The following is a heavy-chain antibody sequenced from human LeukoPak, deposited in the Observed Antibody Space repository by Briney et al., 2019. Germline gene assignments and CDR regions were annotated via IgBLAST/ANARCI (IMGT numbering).Heavy chain of an antibody. CDR1: GGSFSGYY. Sequence: SETLSLTCAVYGGSFSGYYWSWIRQPPGKGLEWIGEINHSGSTNYNPSLKSRVTISVDTSKNQFSLKLSSVTAANTAVYYCARHTKSRITTVRGSLGAFDIWGQGTMVTVSS. CDR3: ARHTKSRITTVRGSLGAFDI. J-gene: IGHJ3*02. D-gene: IGHD3-10*01. CDR2: INHSGST. V-gene: IGHV4-34*01.